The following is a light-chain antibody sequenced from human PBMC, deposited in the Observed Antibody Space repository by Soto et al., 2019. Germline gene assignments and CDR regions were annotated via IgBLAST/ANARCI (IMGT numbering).Light chain of an antibody. J-gene: IGLJ3*02. V-gene: IGLV1-44*01. CDR2: SDN. CDR3: ETWDGSRNGGV. CDR1: RYNIEVNA. Sequence: QSVLTQPPSVSGTTGQKVTVSCSGSRYNIEVNAVNWFQQVPGTAPKVLIYSDNQRPSGVPDRFSGSKSGTAASLAISGLQSEDDADYYWETWDGSRNGGVFGGGTKLPVL.